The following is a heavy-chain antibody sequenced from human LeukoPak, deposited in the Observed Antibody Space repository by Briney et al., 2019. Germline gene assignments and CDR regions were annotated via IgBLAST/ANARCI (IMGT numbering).Heavy chain of an antibody. D-gene: IGHD3-10*01. CDR2: ISAYNGNT. CDR1: GYTFTSYG. Sequence: ASVKVSCKASGYTFTSYGISWVRQAPAQGLEWMGWISAYNGNTNYAQKLQGRVTMTTDTSTSTAYMELRSLRSDDTAVYYCAREQGSGSYLNWFDPWGQGTLVTVSS. V-gene: IGHV1-18*04. J-gene: IGHJ5*02. CDR3: AREQGSGSYLNWFDP.